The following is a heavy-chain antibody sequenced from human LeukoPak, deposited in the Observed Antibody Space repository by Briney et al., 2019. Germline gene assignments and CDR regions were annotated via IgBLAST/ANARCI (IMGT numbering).Heavy chain of an antibody. CDR2: IYYSGST. Sequence: PSETLSLTCTVSGGSVSSGSKYWSWIRQPPGKRLEWIGYIYYSGSTNYNPSLNSRVTISLDTSKNQFSLNLSSVTAAGTAVYYCAGVEGSCRGGGCYPFSFGDWGQGNLVTVSS. CDR1: GGSVSSGSKY. CDR3: AGVEGSCRGGGCYPFSFGD. D-gene: IGHD2-15*01. J-gene: IGHJ4*02. V-gene: IGHV4-61*01.